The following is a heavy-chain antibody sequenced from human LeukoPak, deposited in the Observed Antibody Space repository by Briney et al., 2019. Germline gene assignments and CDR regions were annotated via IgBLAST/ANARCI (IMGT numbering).Heavy chain of an antibody. J-gene: IGHJ4*02. CDR2: VGIRGDT. CDR3: ARGGIQVSGIDEFDY. CDR1: GFTFIDYD. Sequence: GGSLRLSCAASGFTFIDYDMHWVRQVIGKGLERVSAVGIRGDTHYSGSVKGRFTISRENAESSLYLQMNSLRAEDTAVYYCARGGIQVSGIDEFDYWGQGTLVTVSS. D-gene: IGHD6-19*01. V-gene: IGHV3-13*01.